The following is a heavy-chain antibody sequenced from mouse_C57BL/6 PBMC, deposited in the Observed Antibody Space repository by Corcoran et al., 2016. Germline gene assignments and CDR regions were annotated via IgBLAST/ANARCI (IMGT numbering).Heavy chain of an antibody. J-gene: IGHJ2*01. V-gene: IGHV1-18*01. CDR2: INPNNGGT. Sequence: EVQLQQSGPELVKPGASVKIPCTASGYTFTDYNMDWVKQSHGKSLEWIGDINPNNGGTIYNQKFKGKATLTVDKSSSTAYMELRSLTSEDTAVYYCARSPITTVVESDYWGQGTTLTVSS. CDR3: ARSPITTVVESDY. CDR1: GYTFTDYN. D-gene: IGHD1-1*01.